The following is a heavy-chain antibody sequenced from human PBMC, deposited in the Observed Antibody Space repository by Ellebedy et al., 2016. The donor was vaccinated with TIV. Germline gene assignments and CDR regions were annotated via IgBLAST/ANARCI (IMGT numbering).Heavy chain of an antibody. CDR1: GFTFSSNW. V-gene: IGHV3-7*03. D-gene: IGHD1-1*01. CDR3: ARYGNLGY. CDR2: LKEDGSLK. Sequence: GESLKISCAASGFTFSSNWMSWVRQAPGKGLELVAKLKEDGSLKYYVDAVKGRFAISRDNAKNSLYLQMNSLRAEDTAVYYCARYGNLGYWGQGTLVTVSS. J-gene: IGHJ4*02.